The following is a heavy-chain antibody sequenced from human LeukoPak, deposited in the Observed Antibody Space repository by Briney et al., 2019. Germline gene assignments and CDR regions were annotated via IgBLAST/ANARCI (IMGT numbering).Heavy chain of an antibody. Sequence: GASVKVSCKASGYTFTGYYMHWVRQAPGQGLEWMGWINPNSGGTNYAQKFQGRVTMTRDTSISTAYMELSRLRSDDTAVYYCAKGGGYSSPSELYYFDYWGQGTLVTVSS. CDR3: AKGGGYSSPSELYYFDY. J-gene: IGHJ4*02. CDR2: INPNSGGT. CDR1: GYTFTGYY. V-gene: IGHV1-2*02. D-gene: IGHD4-11*01.